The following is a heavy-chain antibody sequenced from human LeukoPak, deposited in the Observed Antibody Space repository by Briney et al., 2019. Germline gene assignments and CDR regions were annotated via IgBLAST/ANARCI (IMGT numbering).Heavy chain of an antibody. D-gene: IGHD3-16*01. CDR1: GFNFSSYG. J-gene: IGHJ4*02. Sequence: PGGSLRLSCAASGFNFSSYGMHWVRQAPGKGLAWVSYISSSGSTIYYADSVKGRFTISRDNAKNSLYLQMNSPRAEDTAVYYCARKGGEKNYFFDYWGQGTLVTVSS. V-gene: IGHV3-48*04. CDR2: ISSSGSTI. CDR3: ARKGGEKNYFFDY.